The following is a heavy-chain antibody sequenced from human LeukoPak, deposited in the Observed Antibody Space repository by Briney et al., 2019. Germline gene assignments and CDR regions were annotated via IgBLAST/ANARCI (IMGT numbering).Heavy chain of an antibody. J-gene: IGHJ4*02. CDR2: INAGNGNT. D-gene: IGHD6-19*01. CDR1: GYTFTSYA. CDR3: AREAVAVPADY. V-gene: IGHV1-3*01. Sequence: ASVKVSCKASGYTFTSYAMNWVRQAPGQGLEWMGWINAGNGNTKYSQKFQGRVTITRDTSASTAYMELSSLRSEDTAVYYCAREAVAVPADYWGQGTLATVSS.